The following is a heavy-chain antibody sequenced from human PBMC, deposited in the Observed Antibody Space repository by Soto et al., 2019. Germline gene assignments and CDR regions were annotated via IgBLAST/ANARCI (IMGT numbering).Heavy chain of an antibody. D-gene: IGHD2-15*01. J-gene: IGHJ6*03. CDR3: AKDSSGYCSGGSYYYYYYYMDV. V-gene: IGHV3-9*01. CDR1: GFTFDDYA. Sequence: GGSLRLSCAASGFTFDDYAMHWVRQAPGKGLEWVSGISWNSGSIGYADSVKGRFTISRDNAKNSLYLQMNSLRAEDTALYYCAKDSSGYCSGGSYYYYYYYMDVWGKGTTVTVSS. CDR2: ISWNSGSI.